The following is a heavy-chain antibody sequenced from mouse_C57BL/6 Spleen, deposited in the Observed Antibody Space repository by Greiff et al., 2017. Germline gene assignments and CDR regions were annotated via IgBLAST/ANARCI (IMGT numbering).Heavy chain of an antibody. CDR1: GYAFSSSW. CDR3: ARSGGFIAFAY. V-gene: IGHV1-82*01. D-gene: IGHD1-1*01. J-gene: IGHJ3*01. Sequence: QVQLQQSGPELVKPGASVKISCKASGYAFSSSWMNWVKQRPGKGLEWIGRIYPGDGDTNYNGKFKGKATLTAAKSSSTAYMQLSILTSEDSAFYFCARSGGFIAFAYWGQGTLVTVSA. CDR2: IYPGDGDT.